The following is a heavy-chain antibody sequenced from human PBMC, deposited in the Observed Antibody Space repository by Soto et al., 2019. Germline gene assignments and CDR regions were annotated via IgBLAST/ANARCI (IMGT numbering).Heavy chain of an antibody. J-gene: IGHJ4*02. CDR2: INAGNGNT. Sequence: ASVKVSCKASGGTFSTYTITWVRQAPGQRLEWMGWINAGNGNTKYSQKFQGRVTITRDTSASTAYMELSSLRSEDTAVYYCARSIVVVTALDYGGQGTLVTVSS. CDR3: ARSIVVVTALDY. D-gene: IGHD2-21*02. CDR1: GGTFSTYT. V-gene: IGHV1-3*01.